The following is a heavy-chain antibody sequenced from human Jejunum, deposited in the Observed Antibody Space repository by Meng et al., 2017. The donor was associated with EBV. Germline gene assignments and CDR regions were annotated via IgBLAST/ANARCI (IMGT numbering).Heavy chain of an antibody. CDR2: IYHGGGT. CDR3: AGNGYYALEY. Sequence: QVRLQESGPRLEKPSGTLSLTCVVSGGSISDNDWWSWVRQPPGKGLEWLGEIYHGGGTNYNPSPESRVTISVDKSKNQFSLKLNSVTVADTAVYYCAGNGYYALEYWGPGILVTVSS. V-gene: IGHV4-4*02. D-gene: IGHD3-22*01. J-gene: IGHJ4*02. CDR1: GGSISDNDW.